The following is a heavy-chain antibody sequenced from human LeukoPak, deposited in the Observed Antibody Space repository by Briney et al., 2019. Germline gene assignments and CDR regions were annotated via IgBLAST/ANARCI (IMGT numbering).Heavy chain of an antibody. V-gene: IGHV1-69*05. CDR3: AADPGGYGDYDLKFDY. CDR1: GGTFSSYA. CDR2: IIPIFGTA. Sequence: SVKVSCKASGGTFSSYAISWVRQAPGQGLKWMGGIIPIFGTANYAQKFQGRVTITTDESTSTAYMELSSLRSEDTAVYYCAADPGGYGDYDLKFDYWGQGTLVTVSS. J-gene: IGHJ4*02. D-gene: IGHD4-17*01.